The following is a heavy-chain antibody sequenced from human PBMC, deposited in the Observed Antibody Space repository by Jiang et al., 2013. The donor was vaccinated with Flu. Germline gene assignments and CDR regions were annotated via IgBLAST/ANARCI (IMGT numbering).Heavy chain of an antibody. J-gene: IGHJ6*03. CDR1: GGSFSSFG. CDR2: IVPLFATT. V-gene: IGHV1-69*01. D-gene: IGHD1-26*01. CDR3: AWGGKVGDHDMLPVFHHHMDV. Sequence: SGAEVKKPGSSVRVSCQASGGSFSSFGISWVRQAPGQGLEWMGGIVPLFATTTYAQKFQGRVTLSADDSTTTAYMDMSSLRYEDTAVYFCAWGGKVGDHDMLPVFHHHMDVWGKGTRVTVSS.